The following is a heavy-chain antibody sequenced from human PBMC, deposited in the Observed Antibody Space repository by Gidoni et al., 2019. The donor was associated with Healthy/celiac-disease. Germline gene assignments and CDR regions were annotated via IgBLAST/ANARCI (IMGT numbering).Heavy chain of an antibody. Sequence: KKPGSSVKVSCKASGGTFSSYAISWVRQAPGQGLEWMGGIIPIFGTANYAQKFQGRVTITADESTSPAYMELSSLRSEDTAVYYCARDRRDGYSFSACDIWGQGTMVTVSS. V-gene: IGHV1-69*01. D-gene: IGHD4-4*01. CDR1: GGTFSSYA. CDR2: IIPIFGTA. CDR3: ARDRRDGYSFSACDI. J-gene: IGHJ3*02.